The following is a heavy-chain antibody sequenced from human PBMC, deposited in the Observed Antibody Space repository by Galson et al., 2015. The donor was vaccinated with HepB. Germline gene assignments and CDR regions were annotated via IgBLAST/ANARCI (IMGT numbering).Heavy chain of an antibody. V-gene: IGHV1-24*01. D-gene: IGHD3-22*01. Sequence: SVKVSCKVSGYTLTELSMHWVRQAPGKGLEWMGGFDPEDGETIYAQKFQGRVTMTEDTSTDTAYMELSSLRSEDTAVYYCATLWRDSSGPYRDYWGQGTLVTVSS. CDR2: FDPEDGET. J-gene: IGHJ4*02. CDR1: GYTLTELS. CDR3: ATLWRDSSGPYRDY.